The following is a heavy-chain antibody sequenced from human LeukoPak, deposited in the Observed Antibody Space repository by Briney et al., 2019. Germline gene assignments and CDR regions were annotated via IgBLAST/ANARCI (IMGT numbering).Heavy chain of an antibody. CDR1: GFSFSSYS. J-gene: IGHJ4*02. CDR3: ARDGGVRATHLDY. CDR2: ISSSSSAI. V-gene: IGHV3-48*01. D-gene: IGHD1-26*01. Sequence: HAGGSLRLSCVASGFSFSSYSMNWVRQAPGEGLEWISYISSSSSAIYYADSVKGRLTISRDNAKNSLYLQMDSLRAEDTAVYYCARDGGVRATHLDYWGQGTLVTVSS.